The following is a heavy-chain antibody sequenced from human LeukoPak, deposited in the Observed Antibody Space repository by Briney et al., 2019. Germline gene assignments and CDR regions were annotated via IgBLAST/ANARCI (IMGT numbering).Heavy chain of an antibody. CDR2: IYHSGST. Sequence: PSETLSLTCTVSGGSISSYYWSWIRQPPGKGLEWIGEIYHSGSTNYNPSLKSRVTISVDKSKNQFSLKLSSVTAADTAVYYCARYDVGWYYFDYWGQGTLVTVAS. J-gene: IGHJ4*02. V-gene: IGHV4-59*12. CDR3: ARYDVGWYYFDY. CDR1: GGSISSYY. D-gene: IGHD6-19*01.